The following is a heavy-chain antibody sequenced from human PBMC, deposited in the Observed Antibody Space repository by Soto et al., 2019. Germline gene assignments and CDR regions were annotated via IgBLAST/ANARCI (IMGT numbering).Heavy chain of an antibody. CDR3: AKDVDSGLRDGFDV. Sequence: SLKISCAASGFTFDDHAMLWVRQAPGKGLEWVSGISWNSGNIGYADSVKGRFTISRDNAKNSLYLQMNSLRAEDTALYYCAKDVDSGLRDGFDVWGQGTMVTVSS. V-gene: IGHV3-9*01. J-gene: IGHJ3*01. CDR1: GFTFDDHA. CDR2: ISWNSGNI.